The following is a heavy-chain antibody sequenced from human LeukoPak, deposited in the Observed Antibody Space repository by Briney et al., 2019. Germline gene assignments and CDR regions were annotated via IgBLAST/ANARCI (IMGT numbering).Heavy chain of an antibody. Sequence: GGSLRLSCAASGFTFSSYSMNWVRQAPGKGLEWVSSISSSTSYIYYADSVKGRFTISRDNAKNSLYLQMNSLRAEDTAVYYCARDLSGERGSWGQGTLVTVSS. J-gene: IGHJ5*02. D-gene: IGHD4-17*01. CDR1: GFTFSSYS. CDR3: ARDLSGERGS. CDR2: ISSSTSYI. V-gene: IGHV3-21*01.